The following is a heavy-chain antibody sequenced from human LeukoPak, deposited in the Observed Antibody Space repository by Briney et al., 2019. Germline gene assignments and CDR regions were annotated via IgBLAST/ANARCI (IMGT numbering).Heavy chain of an antibody. CDR3: ARRGSYFDT. CDR2: MYPGDSDT. CDR1: GYTFSDYW. J-gene: IGHJ4*02. V-gene: IGHV5-51*01. Sequence: GGSLRLSCKGSGYTFSDYWIAWVRQMPGKGLEWMGIMYPGDSDTRYSPSFQGQVTISADKSISTAYLQGRSLKASEGAMYYCARRGSYFDTWGQGTLVTVSP.